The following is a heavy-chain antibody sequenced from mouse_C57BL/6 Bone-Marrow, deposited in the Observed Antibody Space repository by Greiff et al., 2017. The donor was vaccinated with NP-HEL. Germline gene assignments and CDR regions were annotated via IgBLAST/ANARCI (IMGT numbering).Heavy chain of an antibody. Sequence: EVKLMESGPGLVKPSQSLSLTCSVTGYSITSGYYWNWIRQFPGNKLEWMGYISYDGSNNYNPSLKNRISITRDTSKNQFFLKLNSVTTEDTATYYCARDGGAFCAYWGQGTLVTVSA. CDR2: ISYDGSN. CDR3: ARDGGAFCAY. V-gene: IGHV3-6*01. CDR1: GYSITSGYY. J-gene: IGHJ3*01.